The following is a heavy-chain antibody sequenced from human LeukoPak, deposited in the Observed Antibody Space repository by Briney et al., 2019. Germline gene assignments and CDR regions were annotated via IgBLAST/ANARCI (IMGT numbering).Heavy chain of an antibody. V-gene: IGHV1-2*06. CDR1: RYTFTGYY. Sequence: ASVKVSCKASRYTFTGYYMHWVRQAPGQGLEWMGRINPNSGGTNYAQKFQGRVTMTRDTSISTAYMELSRLRSGDTAVYYCARTDDSSGYRDAFDIWGQGTMVTVSS. J-gene: IGHJ3*02. D-gene: IGHD3-22*01. CDR3: ARTDDSSGYRDAFDI. CDR2: INPNSGGT.